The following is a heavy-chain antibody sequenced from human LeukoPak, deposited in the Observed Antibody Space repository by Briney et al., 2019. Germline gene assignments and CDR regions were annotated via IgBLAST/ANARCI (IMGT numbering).Heavy chain of an antibody. CDR1: GGSFSGYY. Sequence: TSETLSLTCAVYGGSFSGYYWSWIRQPPGKGLEWIGEINHSGSTNYNPSLKGRVTISVDTSKNQFSLKLSSVTAADTAVYYCARVVSGRDGYNFLTRRGYFDYWGQGTLVTVSS. CDR2: INHSGST. V-gene: IGHV4-34*01. J-gene: IGHJ4*02. CDR3: ARVVSGRDGYNFLTRRGYFDY. D-gene: IGHD5-24*01.